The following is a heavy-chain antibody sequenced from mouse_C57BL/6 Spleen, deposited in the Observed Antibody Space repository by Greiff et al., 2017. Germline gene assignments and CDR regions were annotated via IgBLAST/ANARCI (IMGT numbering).Heavy chain of an antibody. D-gene: IGHD1-1*01. Sequence: QVQLQESGPGLVQPSQSLSITCTVSGFSLTSYGVHWVRQSPGKGLEWLGVIWSGGSTDYNAAFISRLSISKDNSKSQVFFKMNRLQADDTAIYYCARALITTIVATRAMDYWGQGTSVTVSS. CDR1: GFSLTSYG. V-gene: IGHV2-2*01. J-gene: IGHJ4*01. CDR3: ARALITTIVATRAMDY. CDR2: IWSGGST.